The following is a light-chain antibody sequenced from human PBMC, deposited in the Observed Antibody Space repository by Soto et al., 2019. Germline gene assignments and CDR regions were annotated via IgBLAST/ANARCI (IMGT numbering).Light chain of an antibody. CDR1: SSNIGSKP. Sequence: QSVLTQPPSASGTPGQRVTISCSGGSSNIGSKPVNWYQQLPGTAPKLLIYNNNRRPSGVPDRFSGTKSGTSASLAISGLQSEDEADYYCAAWDDILNGYVFGTGTKV. CDR3: AAWDDILNGYV. J-gene: IGLJ1*01. V-gene: IGLV1-44*01. CDR2: NNN.